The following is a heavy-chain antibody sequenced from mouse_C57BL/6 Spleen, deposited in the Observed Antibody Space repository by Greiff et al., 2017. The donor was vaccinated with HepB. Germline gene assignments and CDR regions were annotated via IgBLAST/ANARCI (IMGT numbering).Heavy chain of an antibody. CDR2: ISYDGSN. Sequence: DVKLVESGPGLVKPSQSLSLTCSVTGYSITSGYYWNWIRQFPGNKLEWMGYISYDGSNNYNPSLKNRISITRDTSKNQFFLKLNSVTTEDTATYYCARGVTTVAHWYFDVWGTGTTVTVSS. CDR1: GYSITSGYY. J-gene: IGHJ1*03. CDR3: ARGVTTVAHWYFDV. D-gene: IGHD1-1*01. V-gene: IGHV3-6*01.